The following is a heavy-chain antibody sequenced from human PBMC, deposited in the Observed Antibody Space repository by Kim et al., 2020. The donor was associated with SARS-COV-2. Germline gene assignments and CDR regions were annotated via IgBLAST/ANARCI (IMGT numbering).Heavy chain of an antibody. V-gene: IGHV4-34*01. D-gene: IGHD2-8*02. CDR2: T. Sequence: TNYIPTLKSRVTISVDTSKNQFSLKLSSVTAADTAVYYCARGVWSLYYFDYWGQGTLVTVSS. J-gene: IGHJ4*02. CDR3: ARGVWSLYYFDY.